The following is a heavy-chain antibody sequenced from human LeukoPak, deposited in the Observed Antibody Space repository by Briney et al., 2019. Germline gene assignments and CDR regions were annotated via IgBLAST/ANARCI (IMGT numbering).Heavy chain of an antibody. CDR3: ARLQYCGGTSCHWFDP. D-gene: IGHD2-2*01. CDR1: GGSISSGLYS. J-gene: IGHJ5*02. V-gene: IGHV4-30-2*01. CDR2: IYHTGST. Sequence: SETLSLTCDVSGGSISSGLYSWSWIRQPLGKGLEWIGYIYHTGSTYYNPSLKSRVTISVDTSKNQFSLRLSSVTAADTAVYFCARLQYCGGTSCHWFDPWGQGPLVTVSS.